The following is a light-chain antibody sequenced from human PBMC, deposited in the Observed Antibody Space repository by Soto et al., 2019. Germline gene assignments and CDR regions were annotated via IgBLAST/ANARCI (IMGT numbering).Light chain of an antibody. CDR3: QQYYTTPPMYT. V-gene: IGKV4-1*01. CDR1: QSILYSSNNKNY. Sequence: IVLTQSPDSLSVSLVERATINCKSSQSILYSSNNKNYLAWYQQKPGQPPKVLIYWASTRESGVPDRFSGSGSGTDFTLTISSLQAEDVAVYYCQQYYTTPPMYTFGQGTKVDIK. CDR2: WAS. J-gene: IGKJ2*01.